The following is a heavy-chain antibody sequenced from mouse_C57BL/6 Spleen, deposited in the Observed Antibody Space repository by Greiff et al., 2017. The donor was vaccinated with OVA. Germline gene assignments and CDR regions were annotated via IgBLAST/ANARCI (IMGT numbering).Heavy chain of an antibody. CDR1: GFTFTDYY. CDR2: IRNKANGYTT. V-gene: IGHV7-3*01. J-gene: IGHJ1*03. Sequence: DVHLVESGGGLVQPGGSLSLSCAASGFTFTDYYMSWVRQPPGKALEWLGFIRNKANGYTTEYSASVKGRFTISRDNSQSILYLQMNALRAEDSATYYCARYSWYFDVWGTGTTVTVSS. CDR3: ARYSWYFDV.